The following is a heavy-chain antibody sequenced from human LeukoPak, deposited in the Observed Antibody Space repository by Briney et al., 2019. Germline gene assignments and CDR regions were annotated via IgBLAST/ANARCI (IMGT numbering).Heavy chain of an antibody. J-gene: IGHJ5*02. CDR3: ARVSLEKELRWLQLFDP. V-gene: IGHV1-69*13. CDR1: GGTFSSYA. CDR2: IIPIFGTA. Sequence: GASVKVSCKASGGTFSSYAISWVRQAPGQGLEWMGGIIPIFGTANYAQKFQGRVTITADESTSTAYMELSSLRSEDTAVYYCARVSLEKELRWLQLFDPWGQGTLVTVSS. D-gene: IGHD5-24*01.